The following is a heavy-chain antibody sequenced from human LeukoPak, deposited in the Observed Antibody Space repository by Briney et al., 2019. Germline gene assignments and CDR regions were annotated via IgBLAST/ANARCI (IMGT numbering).Heavy chain of an antibody. CDR2: TSYDATYS. J-gene: IGHJ4*02. V-gene: IGHV3-30*04. D-gene: IGHD3-16*01. CDR1: GXTFSTYT. Sequence: GGSLTLFCAASGXTFSTYTLHWVRQSPGKGLESVADTSYDATYSYYADCVEGRFTISRHNSKNTLSLHMNSLRPEDTAIYYCAASYSHAWHVVDHWGQGTLVIVSS. CDR3: AASYSHAWHVVDH.